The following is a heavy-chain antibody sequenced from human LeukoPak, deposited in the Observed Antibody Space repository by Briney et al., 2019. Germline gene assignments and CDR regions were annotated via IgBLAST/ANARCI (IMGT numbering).Heavy chain of an antibody. Sequence: ASVKVSCKVSGYTLTELSMHWVRQAPGKGLEWMGGFDPEDGETIYAQEFQGRVTMTEDTSTDTAYMELSSLRSEDTAVYYCATAAKGYSYGFFDYWGQGTLVTVSS. V-gene: IGHV1-24*01. CDR3: ATAAKGYSYGFFDY. CDR2: FDPEDGET. CDR1: GYTLTELS. D-gene: IGHD5-18*01. J-gene: IGHJ4*02.